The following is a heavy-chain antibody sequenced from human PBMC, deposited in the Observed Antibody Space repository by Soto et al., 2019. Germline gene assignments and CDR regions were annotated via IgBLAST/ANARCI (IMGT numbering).Heavy chain of an antibody. J-gene: IGHJ5*02. Sequence: QVQLVQSGAEVKKPGASVKVSCKASGYTFTSYGISWVRQAPGQGLEWMGWISAYNGNTNYAQKLQGRVTMTTDTSTSTAYMELRSLRSDDTAVYYCAREVRGYWAVGRTNWFDPWGQGTLVTVSS. CDR2: ISAYNGNT. V-gene: IGHV1-18*01. CDR1: GYTFTSYG. CDR3: AREVRGYWAVGRTNWFDP. D-gene: IGHD1-26*01.